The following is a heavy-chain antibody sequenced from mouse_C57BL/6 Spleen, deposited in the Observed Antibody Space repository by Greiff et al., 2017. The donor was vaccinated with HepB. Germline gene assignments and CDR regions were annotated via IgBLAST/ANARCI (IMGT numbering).Heavy chain of an antibody. V-gene: IGHV1-15*01. Sequence: QVQLKESGAELVRPGASVTLSCKASGYTFTDYEMHWVKQTPVHGLEWIGAIDPETGGTAYNQKFKGKAILTADKSSSKAYMELRSLTSEDSAVYYCTGYYGSSGFAYWGQGTLVTVSA. J-gene: IGHJ3*01. D-gene: IGHD1-1*01. CDR1: GYTFTDYE. CDR3: TGYYGSSGFAY. CDR2: IDPETGGT.